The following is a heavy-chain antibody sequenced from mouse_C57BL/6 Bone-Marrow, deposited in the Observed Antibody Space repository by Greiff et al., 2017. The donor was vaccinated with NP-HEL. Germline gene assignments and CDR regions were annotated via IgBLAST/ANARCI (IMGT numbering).Heavy chain of an antibody. V-gene: IGHV14-3*01. D-gene: IGHD1-1*01. J-gene: IGHJ2*01. CDR1: GFNIKNTY. CDR2: IDPANGNT. Sequence: VQLQQSVAELVRPGASVKLSCTASGFNIKNTYMHWVKQRPEQGLEWIGRIDPANGNTKYAPKFQGKATLTADTSSNTAYLQLSSLTSEDTAIYYCASFITTVSYYFDYRGKGTTLTVAS. CDR3: ASFITTVSYYFDY.